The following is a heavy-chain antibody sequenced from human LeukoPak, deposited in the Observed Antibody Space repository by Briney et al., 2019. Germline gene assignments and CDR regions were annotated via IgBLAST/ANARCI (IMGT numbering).Heavy chain of an antibody. D-gene: IGHD6-19*01. Sequence: PSETLSLTCTVSGGSINSSSYYWGWLRQPPGKGLEWIGSIYYSGSTYYNPSLKSRVTISVDTSKNQFSLKLSSVTAADTAVYYCATSGWLVYWGQGTLVTVSS. V-gene: IGHV4-39*01. J-gene: IGHJ4*02. CDR1: GGSINSSSYY. CDR3: ATSGWLVY. CDR2: IYYSGST.